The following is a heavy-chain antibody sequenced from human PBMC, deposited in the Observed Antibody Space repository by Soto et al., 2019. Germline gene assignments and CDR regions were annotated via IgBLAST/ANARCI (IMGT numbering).Heavy chain of an antibody. CDR1: GFTFSSYG. J-gene: IGHJ4*02. CDR3: AKEFLEWSIPPYYFDY. V-gene: IGHV3-30*18. CDR2: ISYDGSNK. Sequence: GGSLKLSCAASGFTFSSYGMHWVRQAPGKGLEWVAVISYDGSNKYYADSVKGRFTISRDNSKNTLYLQMNSLRAEDTAVYYCAKEFLEWSIPPYYFDYWGQGTLVTVSS. D-gene: IGHD3-3*01.